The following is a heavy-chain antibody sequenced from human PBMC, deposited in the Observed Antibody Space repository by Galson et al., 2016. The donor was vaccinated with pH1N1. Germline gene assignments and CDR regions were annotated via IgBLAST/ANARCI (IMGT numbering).Heavy chain of an antibody. CDR3: TRGRRAVVVTATPRGGYYFGY. V-gene: IGHV4-34*01. Sequence: YYWSWIRRPPGKGLEWIGEINHSGSTNYNPSLKSRVTISLDTSKNQFSLKVSSVTAADTAVYYCTRGRRAVVVTATPRGGYYFGYWGQGILVTFSS. D-gene: IGHD2-21*02. CDR1: YY. CDR2: INHSGST. J-gene: IGHJ4*02.